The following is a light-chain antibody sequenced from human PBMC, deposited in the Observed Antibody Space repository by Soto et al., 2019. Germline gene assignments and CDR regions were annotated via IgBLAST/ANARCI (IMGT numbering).Light chain of an antibody. CDR2: DAS. CDR3: QQWA. V-gene: IGKV1-5*01. CDR1: QSISNW. Sequence: IQMTQSSSTLSSSVGDRVTITCRTSQSISNWXAWYQXRPGXAPKVLIYDASTLKRGVPSRFSGSGSGTEFTLTISSLQPDDVATYYCQQWAFGQGTKVDIK. J-gene: IGKJ1*01.